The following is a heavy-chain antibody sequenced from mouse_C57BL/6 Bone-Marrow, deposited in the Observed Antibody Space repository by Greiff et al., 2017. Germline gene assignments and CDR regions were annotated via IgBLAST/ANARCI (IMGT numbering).Heavy chain of an antibody. CDR1: GFSLTSYA. CDR3: AHLPFYCGSSYFDY. CDR2: IWTGGGT. J-gene: IGHJ2*01. D-gene: IGHD1-1*01. Sequence: VQGVESGPGLVAPSQSLSITCTVSGFSLTSYAISWVRQPPGKGLEWLGVIWTGGGTNYTSALKSRLSISKDNSKSQVFLKMNSLQTDDTARYYCAHLPFYCGSSYFDYWGQGTTLTVSS. V-gene: IGHV2-9-1*01.